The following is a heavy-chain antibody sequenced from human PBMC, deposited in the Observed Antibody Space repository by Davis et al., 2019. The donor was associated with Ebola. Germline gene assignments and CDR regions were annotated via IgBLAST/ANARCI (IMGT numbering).Heavy chain of an antibody. CDR2: ISSSGSTI. Sequence: GESLKISCAASGFTFSSYWMSWIRQAPGKGLEWVSYISSSGSTIYYADSVKGRFTISRDNAKNSLYLQMNSLRAEDTAVYYCARGRWLQFSHYFDYWGQGTLVTVSS. CDR1: GFTFSSYW. CDR3: ARGRWLQFSHYFDY. D-gene: IGHD5-24*01. V-gene: IGHV3-11*01. J-gene: IGHJ4*02.